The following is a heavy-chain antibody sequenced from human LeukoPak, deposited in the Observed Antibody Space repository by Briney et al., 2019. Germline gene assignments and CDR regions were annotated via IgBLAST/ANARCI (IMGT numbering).Heavy chain of an antibody. Sequence: GGSLRLSCAASGFTFSSYWVHWVRQAPGKGLVWVSRINTDGSTTSYADSVKGRFTISRDNAKNTLYLQMNSLRAEDTAVYYCARERLSSTYYYDSCGYYYWGQGTLVTVSS. J-gene: IGHJ4*02. CDR1: GFTFSSYW. D-gene: IGHD3-22*01. V-gene: IGHV3-74*01. CDR2: INTDGSTT. CDR3: ARERLSSTYYYDSCGYYY.